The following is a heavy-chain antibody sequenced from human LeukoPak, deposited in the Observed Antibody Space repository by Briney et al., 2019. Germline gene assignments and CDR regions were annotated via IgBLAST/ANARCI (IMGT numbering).Heavy chain of an antibody. V-gene: IGHV3-73*01. CDR3: TSPWVGAAAGTSDY. D-gene: IGHD6-13*01. Sequence: GVSLKLSCAASGFTFSGSAMHWVRQASGKGLEWVSRIRSKANSYATAYAASVKGRFTISRDDSKNTAYLQMNSLKTEDTAVYYCTSPWVGAAAGTSDYWGQGTLVTVSS. J-gene: IGHJ4*02. CDR1: GFTFSGSA. CDR2: IRSKANSYAT.